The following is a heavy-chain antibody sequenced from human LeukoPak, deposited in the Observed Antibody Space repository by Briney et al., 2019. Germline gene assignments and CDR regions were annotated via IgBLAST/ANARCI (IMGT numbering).Heavy chain of an antibody. Sequence: PSETLSLTCAVHGGSFSGYYWSWIRQPPGKGLEWIGEINHSGNTNYNPSLKSRVIISVDTSKNQFSLKLSSVTAADTAVYYCARPQMATTPGRFDYWGQGTLVTVSS. D-gene: IGHD5-24*01. CDR1: GGSFSGYY. J-gene: IGHJ4*02. V-gene: IGHV4-34*01. CDR2: INHSGNT. CDR3: ARPQMATTPGRFDY.